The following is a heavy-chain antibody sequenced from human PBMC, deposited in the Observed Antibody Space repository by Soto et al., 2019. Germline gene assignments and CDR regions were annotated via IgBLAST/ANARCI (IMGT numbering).Heavy chain of an antibody. CDR1: GGSISGSNYY. Sequence: QLQLQESGPGLVKPSETLSLTCTVSGGSISGSNYYWGWIRQPPGKGLEWIGSIFYSGSTAYNTSLKSRLTISVDTSTNQFSLNLSSMTSTDTAIYYCARLGKDSSGYYYGRIDYWGQGTLVTVSS. J-gene: IGHJ4*02. CDR2: IFYSGST. CDR3: ARLGKDSSGYYYGRIDY. D-gene: IGHD3-22*01. V-gene: IGHV4-39*01.